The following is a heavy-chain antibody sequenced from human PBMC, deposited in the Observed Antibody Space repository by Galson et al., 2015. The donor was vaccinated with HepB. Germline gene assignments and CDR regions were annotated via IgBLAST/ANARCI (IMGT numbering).Heavy chain of an antibody. CDR3: ARDRTEYCSSTSCYRGGIAFDI. Sequence: CAISGDSVSSNSAAWNWIRQSPSRGLEWLGRTYYRSRWYNDYAVSVKSRVTINPDTSKNQFSLKLSSVTAADTAVYYCARDRTEYCSSTSCYRGGIAFDIWGQGTMVTVSS. D-gene: IGHD2-2*01. CDR2: TYYRSRWYN. V-gene: IGHV6-1*01. J-gene: IGHJ3*02. CDR1: GDSVSSNSAA.